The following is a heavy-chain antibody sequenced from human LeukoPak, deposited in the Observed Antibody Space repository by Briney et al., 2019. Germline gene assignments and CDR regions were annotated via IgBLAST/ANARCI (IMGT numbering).Heavy chain of an antibody. CDR3: ARDRVGADYGMDV. J-gene: IGHJ6*02. V-gene: IGHV1-69*04. CDR2: IIPILGIG. Sequence: ASVKVSCKASGGTFSSYTISWVRQAPGQGREWMGRIIPILGIGNYAQKFQGRVTITADKSTSTAYMELSSLRSEDTAVYYCARDRVGADYGMDVWGQGTTVTVSS. CDR1: GGTFSSYT. D-gene: IGHD1-26*01.